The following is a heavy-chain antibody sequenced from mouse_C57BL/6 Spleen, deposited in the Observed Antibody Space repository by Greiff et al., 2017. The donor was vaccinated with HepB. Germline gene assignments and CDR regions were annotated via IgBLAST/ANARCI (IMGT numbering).Heavy chain of an antibody. Sequence: EVQLQESGPGLVKPSQSLSLTCSVTGYSITSGYYWNWIRQFPGNKQEWMGYISYDGSNNYNQSLKNRISITRDKSKNQFFLKLNSVTTEDTATYYCARENWDGFAYWGQGTLVTVSA. V-gene: IGHV3-6*01. CDR1: GYSITSGYY. J-gene: IGHJ3*01. CDR2: ISYDGSN. D-gene: IGHD4-1*01. CDR3: ARENWDGFAY.